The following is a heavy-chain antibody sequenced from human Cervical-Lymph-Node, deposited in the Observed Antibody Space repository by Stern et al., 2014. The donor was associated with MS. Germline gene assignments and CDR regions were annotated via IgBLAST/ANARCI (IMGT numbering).Heavy chain of an antibody. CDR1: GFTFGRHS. CDR3: ARPAAARYFDY. J-gene: IGHJ4*02. V-gene: IGHV3-30-3*01. Sequence: QVQLAQSGGGVVQPGRSLRLSCATSGFTFGRHSMHWVRQGPGKGLEWVAIISYDGSSQNTADSAKGRITISRNNSNNTLYLQMNSLRIEDTAMYYCARPAAARYFDYWGQGSQVTVSS. CDR2: ISYDGSSQ. D-gene: IGHD6-25*01.